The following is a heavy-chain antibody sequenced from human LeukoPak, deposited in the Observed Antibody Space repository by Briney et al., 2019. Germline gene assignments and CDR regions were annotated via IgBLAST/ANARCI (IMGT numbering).Heavy chain of an antibody. CDR1: GGSVSSSLYY. V-gene: IGHV4-39*07. D-gene: IGHD6-13*01. Sequence: SETLSLTCTVSGGSVSSSLYYWGWIRQPPGKGLEWIGNIFYSGTTYYNPSLKSRVTMSVDTSKKHFSLRLNSVTAADTAVYYCATYDQKLAFDNWGQGTLVTVSS. CDR2: IFYSGTT. CDR3: ATYDQKLAFDN. J-gene: IGHJ4*02.